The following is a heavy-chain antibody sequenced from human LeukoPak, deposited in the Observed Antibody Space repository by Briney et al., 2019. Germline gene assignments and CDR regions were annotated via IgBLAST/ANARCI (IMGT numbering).Heavy chain of an antibody. Sequence: ASVKVSCKASGYTFTGYYMHWGRQAPGQGLEWMGWINPNSGGTNYAQKFQGRVTMTRDTSISTAYMKLSRLRSDHTAVYYCASMGEGRLGEHEPEWGQGTLVTVSS. CDR1: GYTFTGYY. CDR3: ASMGEGRLGEHEPE. CDR2: INPNSGGT. D-gene: IGHD3-16*01. J-gene: IGHJ4*02. V-gene: IGHV1-2*02.